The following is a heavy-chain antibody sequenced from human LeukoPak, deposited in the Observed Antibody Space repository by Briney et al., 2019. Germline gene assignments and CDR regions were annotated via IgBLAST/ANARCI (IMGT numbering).Heavy chain of an antibody. Sequence: PSETLSLTCTVSGGSISSYYWSWIRQPPGKGLEWIGYIYYSGSTNYNPSLKSRVTISVDTSKNQFSLKLSSVTAADTAVYYCARVKVGDWDYYYYMDVWGKGTTVTISS. V-gene: IGHV4-59*01. J-gene: IGHJ6*03. CDR2: IYYSGST. CDR1: GGSISSYY. D-gene: IGHD2-21*02. CDR3: ARVKVGDWDYYYYMDV.